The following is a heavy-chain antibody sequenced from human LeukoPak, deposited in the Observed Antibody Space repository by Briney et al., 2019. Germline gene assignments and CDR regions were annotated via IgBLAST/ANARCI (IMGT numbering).Heavy chain of an antibody. Sequence: GSLRLSCAASGFTFSSYWMSWVRQAPGKGLEWVANIKQDGSEKYYVDSVKGRFTISRDNAKNSLYLQMNSLRAEDAAVYYCARVGSQWLVPGNNYWFDPWGQGTLVTVSS. CDR3: ARVGSQWLVPGNNYWFDP. CDR1: GFTFSSYW. V-gene: IGHV3-7*01. J-gene: IGHJ5*02. CDR2: IKQDGSEK. D-gene: IGHD6-19*01.